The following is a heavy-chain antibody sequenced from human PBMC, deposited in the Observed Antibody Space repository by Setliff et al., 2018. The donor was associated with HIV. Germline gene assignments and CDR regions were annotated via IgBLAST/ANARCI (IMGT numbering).Heavy chain of an antibody. J-gene: IGHJ6*03. CDR1: GASVSSGGFY. V-gene: IGHV4-61*08. CDR3: ARVSITYWYSIPRDYYYYMDV. CDR2: INHSGST. D-gene: IGHD2-8*02. Sequence: PSETLSLTCTVSGASVSSGGFYWSWIRQPPGKGLEWIGEINHSGSTNYNPSLNSRVTMSVDKSRNQFSLKVSSVTAADTAVYYCARVSITYWYSIPRDYYYYMDVWGEGTTVTVSS.